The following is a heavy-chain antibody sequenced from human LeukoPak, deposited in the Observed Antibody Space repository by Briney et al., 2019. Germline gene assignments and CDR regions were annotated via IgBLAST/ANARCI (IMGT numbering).Heavy chain of an antibody. CDR1: GFTFSSYS. D-gene: IGHD3-10*01. CDR3: ARDRGGGLGVITMVRGVIDY. V-gene: IGHV3-48*01. Sequence: PGGSLRLSCAASGFTFSSYSMNWVRQAPGKGLEWVSYISSSSSTIYYAHSVKGRFTISRDNAKNSLYLQMNSLRAEDTAVYYCARDRGGGLGVITMVRGVIDYWGQGTLVTVSS. J-gene: IGHJ4*02. CDR2: ISSSSSTI.